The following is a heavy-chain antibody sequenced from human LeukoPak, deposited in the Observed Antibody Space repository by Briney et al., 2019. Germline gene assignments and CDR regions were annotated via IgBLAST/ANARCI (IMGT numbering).Heavy chain of an antibody. CDR1: GLPFSRYW. Sequence: GGSLRLSCAASGLPFSRYWLSWVRQAPGKGLEWVANIKQDGSEKYYVDSVKGRFTISRDNAKNSLYLQMNSLRVEDTAVYYCARGWELDPWGQGTLVTVSS. V-gene: IGHV3-7*05. CDR3: ARGWELDP. CDR2: IKQDGSEK. J-gene: IGHJ5*02. D-gene: IGHD1-26*01.